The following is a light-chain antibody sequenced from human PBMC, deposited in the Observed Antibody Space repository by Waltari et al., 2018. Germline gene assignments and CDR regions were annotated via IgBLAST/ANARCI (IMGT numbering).Light chain of an antibody. V-gene: IGKV3-20*01. Sequence: FVLTQSPGTLSLSPADRATLTCRASQSVSSSYLAWYQQKPGQAPRLLIYGASRRATGIPDRFSGSGSGTDFTLTISRLEPEDFAVYYCQQYGSSPRLTFGGGTKVEIK. J-gene: IGKJ4*01. CDR3: QQYGSSPRLT. CDR1: QSVSSSY. CDR2: GAS.